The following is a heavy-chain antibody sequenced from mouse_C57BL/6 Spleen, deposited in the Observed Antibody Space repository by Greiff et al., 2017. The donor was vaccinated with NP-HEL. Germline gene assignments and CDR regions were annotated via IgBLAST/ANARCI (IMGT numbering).Heavy chain of an antibody. V-gene: IGHV1-72*01. J-gene: IGHJ3*01. CDR2: IDPNNGGT. D-gene: IGHD2-5*01. CDR1: GYTFTSYW. Sequence: QVQLQQPGAELVKPGASVKLSCKASGYTFTSYWMHWVKQRPGRGLEWIGRIDPNNGGTKYNEKFKSKATLTVDKPSSTAYMQLSSLTSEDSAVYYCARDSNYVGFAYWGQGTLVTVSA. CDR3: ARDSNYVGFAY.